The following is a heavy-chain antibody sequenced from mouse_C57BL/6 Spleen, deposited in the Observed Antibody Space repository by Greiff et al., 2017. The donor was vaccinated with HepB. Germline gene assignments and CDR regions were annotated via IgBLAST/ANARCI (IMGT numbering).Heavy chain of an antibody. D-gene: IGHD3-1*01. CDR3: ASQFRAWFAY. Sequence: QVQLQQPGAELVMPGASVKLSCKASGYTFTSYWMHWVKQRPGQGLEWIGEIDPSDSYTNYNQKFKGKSTLTVDKSSSTAYMQLSSLTSEDSAVYYCASQFRAWFAYWGQGTLVTVSA. CDR1: GYTFTSYW. J-gene: IGHJ3*01. CDR2: IDPSDSYT. V-gene: IGHV1-69*01.